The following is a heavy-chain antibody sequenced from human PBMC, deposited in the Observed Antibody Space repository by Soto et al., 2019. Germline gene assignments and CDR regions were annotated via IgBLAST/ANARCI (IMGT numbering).Heavy chain of an antibody. D-gene: IGHD3-10*01. CDR3: ARDSVHYFDY. CDR1: GGSISIGDYY. J-gene: IGHJ4*02. V-gene: IGHV4-30-4*01. Sequence: PSETLSIAWTVSGGSISIGDYYCIWIRQPPGKGLEWIGYIYYSGSTYYNPSLKSRVTISVDTSKNQFSLKLSSVTAADTAVYYCARDSVHYFDYWGQGTLVTVSS. CDR2: IYYSGST.